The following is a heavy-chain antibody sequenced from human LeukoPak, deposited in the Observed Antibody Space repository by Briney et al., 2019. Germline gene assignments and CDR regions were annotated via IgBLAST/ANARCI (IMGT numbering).Heavy chain of an antibody. Sequence: PGGSLRLSCAASGFTFSSYSMNWVRQAPGKGLEWVSVIYSGGSTYYADSVKGRFTISRDNSKNTLYLQMNSLRAEDTAVYYCARGVVTVPLYYFDYWGQGTLVTVSS. CDR3: ARGVVTVPLYYFDY. CDR2: IYSGGST. V-gene: IGHV3-53*01. CDR1: GFTFSSYS. J-gene: IGHJ4*02. D-gene: IGHD2-21*02.